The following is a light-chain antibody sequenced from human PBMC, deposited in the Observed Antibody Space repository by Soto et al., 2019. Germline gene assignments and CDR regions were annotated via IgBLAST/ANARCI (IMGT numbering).Light chain of an antibody. CDR3: RQYNSYLT. J-gene: IGKJ4*02. CDR1: PSISSW. CDR2: DAS. Sequence: DIQMTQAPSTLSASVGDRVTITCRASPSISSWLAWYQQKPGQAPKLLIYDASSLESGVPSRFSGSGSGTEFSLTISSLQPDDLATYYCRQYNSYLTFGGGTKVVIK. V-gene: IGKV1-5*01.